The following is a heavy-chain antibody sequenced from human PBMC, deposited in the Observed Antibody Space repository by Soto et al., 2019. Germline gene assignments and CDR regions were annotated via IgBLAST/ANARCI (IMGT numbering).Heavy chain of an antibody. D-gene: IGHD4-17*01. CDR2: ISGSGGST. CDR3: ANRPKYDDYGDYLTDY. CDR1: GFTFSSYA. V-gene: IGHV3-23*01. J-gene: IGHJ4*02. Sequence: GGSLRLSCAASGFTFSSYAMSWVRQAPGKGLEWVSAISGSGGSTYYADSVKGRFTISRDNSKNTLYLQMNSLRAEDTAVYYCANRPKYDDYGDYLTDYWGQGTLVTVSS.